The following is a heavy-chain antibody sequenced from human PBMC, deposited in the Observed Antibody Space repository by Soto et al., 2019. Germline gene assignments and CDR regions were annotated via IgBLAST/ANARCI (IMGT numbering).Heavy chain of an antibody. J-gene: IGHJ4*02. CDR1: GYSMVNSYYF. CDR2: INHRGSA. D-gene: IGHD6-13*01. Sequence: SSETLSLTCTVSGYSMVNSYYFWIWVRQPPGKGPEWIGEINHRGSANYNPSLKSRVTISVDISKSQFSLRLTSVTAADTAVYYCARYNAASGTYYFDFWGQGALVTVSS. V-gene: IGHV4-4*02. CDR3: ARYNAASGTYYFDF.